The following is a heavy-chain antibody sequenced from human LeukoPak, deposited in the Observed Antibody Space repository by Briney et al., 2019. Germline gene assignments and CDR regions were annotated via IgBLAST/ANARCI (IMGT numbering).Heavy chain of an antibody. CDR2: IYSGGST. Sequence: QPGGSLRLSCAASGFTVSSNYMSWVRQAPGKGLEWVSVIYSGGSTYYADSVKGRFTISRDNSKNTLYLQMNSLRAEDTAVYYCAKDPGYDSSGYYYYYYYYMDVWGKGTTVTISS. CDR3: AKDPGYDSSGYYYYYYYYMDV. CDR1: GFTVSSNY. V-gene: IGHV3-53*05. J-gene: IGHJ6*03. D-gene: IGHD3-22*01.